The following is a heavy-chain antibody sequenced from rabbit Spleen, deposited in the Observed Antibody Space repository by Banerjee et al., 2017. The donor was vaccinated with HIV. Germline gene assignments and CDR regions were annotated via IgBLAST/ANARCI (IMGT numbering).Heavy chain of an antibody. J-gene: IGHJ6*01. D-gene: IGHD1-1*01. CDR2: IDAGSSGFT. Sequence: QEQLVESGGGLVQPGGSLKLSCTASGFSFSNKAVMCWVRQAPGKGLEWIACIDAGSSGFTYHASWAKGRFTISKTSSTTVTLQMTRLTAADTATYFCARDTSSSFSSYGMDLWGQGTLVTVS. CDR3: ARDTSSSFSSYGMDL. V-gene: IGHV1S45*01. CDR1: GFSFSNKAV.